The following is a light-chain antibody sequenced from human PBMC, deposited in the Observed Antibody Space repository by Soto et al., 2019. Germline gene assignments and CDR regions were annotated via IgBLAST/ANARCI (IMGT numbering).Light chain of an antibody. Sequence: QSALTQPASVSGSPGQSITISCTGTSSDVGDDNYVSWYQQHPGKAPKVMIYDVSNRPSGVSNRFSGSKSGNTASLTISGLQAEDEADYYCSSYTSSSTLVFGTGTKLTVL. CDR2: DVS. V-gene: IGLV2-14*01. CDR1: SSDVGDDNY. J-gene: IGLJ1*01. CDR3: SSYTSSSTLV.